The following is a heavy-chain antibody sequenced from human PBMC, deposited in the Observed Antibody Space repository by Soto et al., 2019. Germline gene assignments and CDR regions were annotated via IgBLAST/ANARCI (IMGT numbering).Heavy chain of an antibody. CDR1: RGALSSYA. CDR3: ASAGSRDSNRGAFDI. D-gene: IGHD5-18*01. V-gene: IGHV1-69*18. CDR2: VIPIYGTP. J-gene: IGHJ3*02. Sequence: QVQLVQSGAEVKQPGSSVKVSCKASRGALSSYAITWVRQAPGQGLDWMGRVIPIYGTPNYAQEFQGRLSLTVEAAKGTAYLELSGVRSEDTDVYFCASAGSRDSNRGAFDIWGQGTRVTVSS.